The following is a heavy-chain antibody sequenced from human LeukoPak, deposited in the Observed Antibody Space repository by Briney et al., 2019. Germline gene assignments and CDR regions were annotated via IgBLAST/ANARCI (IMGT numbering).Heavy chain of an antibody. CDR1: GGSISSSSYY. CDR3: ARHVVAVAGTNPYYYYYYMDV. J-gene: IGHJ6*03. V-gene: IGHV4-39*01. CDR2: IYYSGNT. D-gene: IGHD6-19*01. Sequence: PSETLSLTCTVSGGSISSSSYYWGWIRQPPGKGLEWIGSIYYSGNTYYNPSLKSRVTISVDTSKNQFSLKLSSVTAADAAVYYCARHVVAVAGTNPYYYYYYMDVWGKGTTVTVSS.